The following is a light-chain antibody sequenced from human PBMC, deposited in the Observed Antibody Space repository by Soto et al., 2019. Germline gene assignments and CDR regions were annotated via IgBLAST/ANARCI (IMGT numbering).Light chain of an antibody. Sequence: VLTKSPGTLSLTQGERATLSCRASQTVRNNYLAWYQQKPGQAPRLLIYDASSRATGIPDRFSGGGSGTDFTLTISRLEPEDFAVYYCQQFSSYPLTVGGGIKVDTK. CDR2: DAS. J-gene: IGKJ4*02. V-gene: IGKV3-20*01. CDR1: QTVRNNY. CDR3: QQFSSYPLT.